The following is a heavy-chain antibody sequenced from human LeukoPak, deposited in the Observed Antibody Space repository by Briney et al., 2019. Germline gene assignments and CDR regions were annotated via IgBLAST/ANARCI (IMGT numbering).Heavy chain of an antibody. CDR1: GFTFSSYA. D-gene: IGHD4-11*01. CDR2: ISGSGGST. J-gene: IGHJ4*02. CDR3: AKAGVDYLILDY. V-gene: IGHV3-23*01. Sequence: GGSLRLSCAASGFTFSSYAMSWVRQAPGKGLEWVSAISGSGGSTYYADSVKGRLTISRDNSKNTLYPQMNSLRAEDTAVYYCAKAGVDYLILDYWGQGTLVTVSS.